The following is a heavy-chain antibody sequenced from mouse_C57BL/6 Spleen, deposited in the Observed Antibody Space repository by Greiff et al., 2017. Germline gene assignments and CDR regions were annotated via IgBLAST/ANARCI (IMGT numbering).Heavy chain of an antibody. V-gene: IGHV10-3*01. CDR3: VREGKGYDYDRNAMDY. Sequence: EVQRVESGGGLVQPKGSLKLSCAASGFTFNTYAMHWVRQAPGKGLEWVARIRSKSSNYATYYADSVKDRFTISRDDSQSMLYLQMNNLKTEDTAMYYCVREGKGYDYDRNAMDYWGQGTSVTVSS. CDR2: IRSKSSNYAT. J-gene: IGHJ4*01. CDR1: GFTFNTYA. D-gene: IGHD2-4*01.